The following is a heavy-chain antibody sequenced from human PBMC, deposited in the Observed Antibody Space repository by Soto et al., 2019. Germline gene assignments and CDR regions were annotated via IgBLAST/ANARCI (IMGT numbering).Heavy chain of an antibody. J-gene: IGHJ4*02. CDR1: GFTFSNFA. CDR3: AKERGPKEPRRYDDYVPGDY. V-gene: IGHV3-23*01. D-gene: IGHD4-17*01. CDR2: ISRSGGST. Sequence: GGSLRLSCAASGFTFSNFAMNWVRQAPGKGLEWVSVISRSGGSTHYADSVKGRFTISRDNSKNTLYLQMNSLRAEDTAVYYCAKERGPKEPRRYDDYVPGDYWGLGT.